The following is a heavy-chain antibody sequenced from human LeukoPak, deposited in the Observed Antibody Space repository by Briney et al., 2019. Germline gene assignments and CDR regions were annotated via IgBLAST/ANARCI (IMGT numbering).Heavy chain of an antibody. J-gene: IGHJ6*02. Sequence: GGSLRLSCVASGLTFDDYGMSWVRQAPGKGLEWVSGINWNGGTTTYADSVKGRFTISRDNAKNSLYLQMNSLRTEGTALYYCAKDMRSGFYYYYYGMDVWGQGTTVTVSS. V-gene: IGHV3-20*04. CDR3: AKDMRSGFYYYYYGMDV. CDR2: INWNGGTT. CDR1: GLTFDDYG. D-gene: IGHD3-3*01.